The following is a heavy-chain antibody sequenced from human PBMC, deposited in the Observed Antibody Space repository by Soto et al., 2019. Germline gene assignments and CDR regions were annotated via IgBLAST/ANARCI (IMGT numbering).Heavy chain of an antibody. D-gene: IGHD2-21*01. CDR2: IGLFERNT. V-gene: IGHV3-23*01. CDR1: GFTFSDSS. J-gene: IGHJ4*02. Sequence: VQLSESGGGLVQPGGSLRLSCLTSGFTFSDSSMNWVRQAPGQGLEWVSSIGLFERNTYYSESVKGRFTISRDNSNSRLYLQMNDLRVEATAVYYCTIIPNFMVRTPRDNLGQGTEVTVSS. CDR3: TIIPNFMVRTPRDN.